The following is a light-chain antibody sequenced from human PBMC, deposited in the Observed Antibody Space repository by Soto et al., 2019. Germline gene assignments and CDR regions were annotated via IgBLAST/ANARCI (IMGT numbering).Light chain of an antibody. CDR3: QQSYSTPIT. CDR2: AAS. Sequence: DIHMTQSPSSLSASVGDRVTITCRASQSINSNLNWYQQKPGRAPNVLIYAASSLHSGVPSRFSGSGSGTDFTLTISSLQPEDFATYYCQQSYSTPITFGQGTRLEI. V-gene: IGKV1-39*01. J-gene: IGKJ5*01. CDR1: QSINSN.